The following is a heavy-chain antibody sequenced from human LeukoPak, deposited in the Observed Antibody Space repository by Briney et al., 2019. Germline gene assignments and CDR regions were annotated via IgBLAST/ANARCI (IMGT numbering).Heavy chain of an antibody. V-gene: IGHV3-33*01. J-gene: IGHJ4*02. CDR2: IFYDGSNK. D-gene: IGHD2/OR15-2a*01. CDR3: ARDQALYFSYGDY. Sequence: PGGSLRLSCAASGFTFSNYGMHWGRQAPGKGLEWLAAIFYDGSNKYYADTVKGRFTISRDNSKNTLYLQVNSLRAEDTAVYYCARDQALYFSYGDYWGQGTLVTVSS. CDR1: GFTFSNYG.